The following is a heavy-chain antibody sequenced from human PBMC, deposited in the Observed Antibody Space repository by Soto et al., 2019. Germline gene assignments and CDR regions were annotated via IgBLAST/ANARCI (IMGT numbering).Heavy chain of an antibody. Sequence: EVQLVESGGALIQPGGSLRLSCAASGFTVSNNSISWVRQAPGKGLEWVSLMYSGGSTHYTNSVKGRFNISRDGSKDTVYLQMKSRSAEDTAVYYCTQLGDFAVGGQGTMVTVSS. CDR1: GFTVSNNS. V-gene: IGHV3-53*01. CDR2: MYSGGST. D-gene: IGHD2-21*01. CDR3: TQLGDFAV. J-gene: IGHJ3*01.